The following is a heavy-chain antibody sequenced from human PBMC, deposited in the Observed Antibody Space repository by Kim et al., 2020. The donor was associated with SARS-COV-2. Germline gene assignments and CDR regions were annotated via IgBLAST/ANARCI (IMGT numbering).Heavy chain of an antibody. V-gene: IGHV3-23*01. CDR1: GFTFNIHA. CDR3: AKDAVPGKSIYDWFDP. Sequence: GGSLRLSCAASGFTFNIHAMSWVRQAPGKGLEWVATVGGERDKFYADAVKGRFTISRDKSQNKMFLQMNSLRVEDTALYYCAKDAVPGKSIYDWFDPWGQGTLVTVSS. J-gene: IGHJ5*02. D-gene: IGHD3-3*02. CDR2: VGGERDK.